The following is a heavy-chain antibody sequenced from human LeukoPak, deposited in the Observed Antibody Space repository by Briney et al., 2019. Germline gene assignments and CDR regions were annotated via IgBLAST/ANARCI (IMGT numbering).Heavy chain of an antibody. J-gene: IGHJ6*03. CDR1: GGSISSYY. V-gene: IGHV4-59*01. CDR2: IYYSGST. D-gene: IGHD3-10*01. Sequence: SQTLSLTCAVSGGSISSYYWSWIRQPPGKGLEWIGYIYYSGSTNYNPSLKSRVTISVDTSKNQFSLKLSSVTAADTAVYYCAREVTMVRGGYYMDVWGKGTTVTVSS. CDR3: AREVTMVRGGYYMDV.